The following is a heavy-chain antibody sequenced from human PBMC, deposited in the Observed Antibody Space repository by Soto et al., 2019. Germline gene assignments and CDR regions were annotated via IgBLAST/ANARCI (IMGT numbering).Heavy chain of an antibody. V-gene: IGHV1-2*04. CDR3: ARGGPMITMVRGVITPGRYYYMDV. CDR2: INPNSGGT. Sequence: ASVKVSCKASGYTFTGYYMQWVRQAPGQGLEWMGWINPNSGGTNYAQKFQGWVTMTRDTSISTAYMELSRLRSDDTAVYYCARGGPMITMVRGVITPGRYYYMDVWGKGTTVTVSS. CDR1: GYTFTGYY. D-gene: IGHD3-10*01. J-gene: IGHJ6*03.